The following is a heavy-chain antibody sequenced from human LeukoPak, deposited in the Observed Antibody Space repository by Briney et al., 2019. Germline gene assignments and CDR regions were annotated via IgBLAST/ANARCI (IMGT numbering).Heavy chain of an antibody. D-gene: IGHD6-19*01. J-gene: IGHJ5*02. CDR2: HVGGAGGT. CDR3: ARGDGLYSSGWYNWFDP. V-gene: IGHV3-23*01. CDR1: GFSFSSHG. Sequence: GSLRLPCAASGFSFSSHGMNWVRQAPGKGLEWVAGHVGGAGGTYYAGSGKGRFTISRDNAKNSLYLQMNSLRAEDTAVYYCARGDGLYSSGWYNWFDPWGQGTLVTVSS.